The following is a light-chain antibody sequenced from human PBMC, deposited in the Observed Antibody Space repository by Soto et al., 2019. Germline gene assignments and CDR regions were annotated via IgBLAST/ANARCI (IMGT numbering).Light chain of an antibody. J-gene: IGKJ1*01. V-gene: IGKV3-20*01. CDR1: QSVSSSY. CDR2: GAS. Sequence: EIVLTQSPGTLSLSPGERATLSCRASQSVSSSYLAWYQQKPGQAPRLLIYGASSRATGIPDRFSGSESGTDFTRTSSILEPEDFSEYYGQQYGSSPPTFGQGTKVEIK. CDR3: QQYGSSPPT.